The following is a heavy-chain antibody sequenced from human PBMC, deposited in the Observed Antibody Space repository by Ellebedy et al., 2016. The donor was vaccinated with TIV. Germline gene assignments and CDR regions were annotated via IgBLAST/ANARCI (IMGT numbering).Heavy chain of an antibody. Sequence: GESLKISCAASGFTFSSYRMNWVRQAPGKGLEWVSSISDSIFIYYADSVRGRFTISRDNAKNSLSRQMNSLRAEDTAVYYCARLGGSGSSDFDYWGQGTLVTVSS. J-gene: IGHJ4*02. CDR3: ARLGGSGSSDFDY. CDR2: ISDSIFI. V-gene: IGHV3-21*01. CDR1: GFTFSSYR. D-gene: IGHD3-10*01.